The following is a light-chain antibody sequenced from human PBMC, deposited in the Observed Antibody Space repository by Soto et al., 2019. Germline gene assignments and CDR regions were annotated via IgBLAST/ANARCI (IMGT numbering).Light chain of an antibody. V-gene: IGLV2-14*01. J-gene: IGLJ1*01. CDR3: SSYTSSSTLV. CDR2: EVS. CDR1: SSDVGGYNY. Sequence: QPALTQPASVSGSPGQSITISCTGTSSDVGGYNYLSWYQQHPGKAPKRMIYEVSKRPSGVSNRLSGCTSGSTASLTTSGLQAEDEADYYCSSYTSSSTLVFGTGTKV.